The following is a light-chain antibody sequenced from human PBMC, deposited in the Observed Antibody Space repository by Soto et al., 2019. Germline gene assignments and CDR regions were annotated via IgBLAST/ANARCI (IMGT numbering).Light chain of an antibody. CDR3: SSYTSSSINWL. J-gene: IGLJ3*02. CDR1: SSDVGGYNY. V-gene: IGLV2-14*03. CDR2: DVT. Sequence: SVLTQPASVSGSPGQSITLSCTGTSSDVGGYNYVSWYQQHPGKAPKLMIYDVTNRPSGVSDRFSGSKSGNTASLSISGLQAEDEADYYCSSYTSSSINWLFGGGTKLTVL.